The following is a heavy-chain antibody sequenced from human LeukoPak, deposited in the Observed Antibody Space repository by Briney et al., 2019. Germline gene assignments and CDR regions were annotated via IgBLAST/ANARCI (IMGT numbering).Heavy chain of an antibody. CDR3: ARSMAQDVDAFDI. V-gene: IGHV3-21*01. CDR2: ISSSSRYI. D-gene: IGHD2-21*01. J-gene: IGHJ3*02. Sequence: SGGSLRLSRAASGFTFSSYEMNWVRQAPGKGLEWVSSISSSSRYIYYADSVKGRFTISRDNAKNSLYLQMNSLRAEDTAVYYCARSMAQDVDAFDIWGQGTMVTVSS. CDR1: GFTFSSYE.